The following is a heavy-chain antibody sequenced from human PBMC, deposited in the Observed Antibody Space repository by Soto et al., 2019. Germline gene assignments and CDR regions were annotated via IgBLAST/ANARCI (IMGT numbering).Heavy chain of an antibody. J-gene: IGHJ4*02. CDR3: ARGMGRD. CDR1: GGSFSGYY. V-gene: IGHV4-34*01. D-gene: IGHD1-26*01. CDR2: INHSGNT. Sequence: QVQLPQWGAGLLKPSETLSLTCAVYGGSFSGYYWSWIRQPPGKGLEWIGEINHSGNTNYNPSLKSRVTISVDTSKNQFSLKLSSVTAADTAVYYCARGMGRDWGQGTLVTVSS.